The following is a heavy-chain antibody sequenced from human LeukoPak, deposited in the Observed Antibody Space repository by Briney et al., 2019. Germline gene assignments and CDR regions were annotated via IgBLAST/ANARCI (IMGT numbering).Heavy chain of an antibody. Sequence: GGSLRLSCAASGFTVSSNYMSWVRQAPGKRLEWVSVIYSGGSTYYADSVKGRFTISRDNSKNSLYLQMNSLRAEDTAVYYCARSVADIDAFDIWGQGTMVTVSS. CDR3: ARSVADIDAFDI. V-gene: IGHV3-66*01. CDR2: IYSGGST. D-gene: IGHD6-19*01. J-gene: IGHJ3*02. CDR1: GFTVSSNY.